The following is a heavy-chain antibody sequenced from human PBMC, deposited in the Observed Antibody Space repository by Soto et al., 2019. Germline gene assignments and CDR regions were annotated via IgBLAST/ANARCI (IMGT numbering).Heavy chain of an antibody. D-gene: IGHD3-16*01. CDR3: TVWGLGNDFGAA. V-gene: IGHV3-72*01. CDR1: GFTFSNYY. J-gene: IGHJ4*02. CDR2: SKNKADSYIT. Sequence: EVQLVESGGGLVQPGGSLRLSCAASGFTFSNYYMDWVRQAPGKGLEWVGRSKNKADSYITEYAAYVKGRFSISRDASKKSLYLQMNSLKTEATAVYYCTVWGLGNDFGAAWGKGILVSVSS.